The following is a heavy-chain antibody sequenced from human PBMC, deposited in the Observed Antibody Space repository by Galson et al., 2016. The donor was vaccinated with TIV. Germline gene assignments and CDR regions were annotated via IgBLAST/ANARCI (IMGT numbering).Heavy chain of an antibody. J-gene: IGHJ4*02. D-gene: IGHD2-21*02. CDR3: ARDDGDWGSGVVNY. CDR2: ISYDGSNK. Sequence: AMYWVRQAPGKGLEWVAVISYDGSNKYYADSVKGRFTISRDNPRKSLYLQMNSLRVDDTAVYYCARDDGDWGSGVVNYWGQGILVTVSS. V-gene: IGHV3-30*04. CDR1: A.